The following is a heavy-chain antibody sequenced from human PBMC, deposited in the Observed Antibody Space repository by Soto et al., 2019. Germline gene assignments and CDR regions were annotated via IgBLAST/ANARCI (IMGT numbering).Heavy chain of an antibody. Sequence: EVQLLESGGGLVQPGGSLRLSCAASGFTFSSYAMSWVRQAPGKGLEWVSAISGSGGSTYYADSVKGRFTISRDNSKNTLYLQMNSLRAEDTAVYYCAKSGCSGDSCYYPFYYYYMDVWGKGTTVTVSS. D-gene: IGHD2-15*01. CDR2: ISGSGGST. V-gene: IGHV3-23*01. CDR1: GFTFSSYA. CDR3: AKSGCSGDSCYYPFYYYYMDV. J-gene: IGHJ6*03.